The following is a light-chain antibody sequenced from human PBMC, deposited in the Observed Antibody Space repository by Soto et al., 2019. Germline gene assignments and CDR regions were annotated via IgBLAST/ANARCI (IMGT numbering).Light chain of an antibody. CDR2: DAS. V-gene: IGKV1-5*01. CDR1: QSISSW. CDR3: QQYNSYSRT. J-gene: IGKJ1*01. Sequence: IQMPPSTITLSASVGDRVPITCRASQSISSWLAWYQQKPGKAPNLLIYDASSLESGVPSRFSGSGSGTEFTLTISSLQPDDFATYYCQQYNSYSRTFGQGS.